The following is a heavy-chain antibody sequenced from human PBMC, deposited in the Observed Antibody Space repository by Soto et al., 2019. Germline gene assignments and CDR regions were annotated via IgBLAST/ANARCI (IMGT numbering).Heavy chain of an antibody. Sequence: SETLSLTCTVSGGSISGYYWSWIRQPPGKGLEWIGYIYYIGSTNYNPSLKSRVTISVDTTKYHFSLKLSSVTAADTAVYYCARSIPSGIYSSGWYAPFDIWGQGTMVTVSS. CDR3: ARSIPSGIYSSGWYAPFDI. D-gene: IGHD6-19*01. V-gene: IGHV4-59*01. CDR2: IYYIGST. J-gene: IGHJ3*02. CDR1: GGSISGYY.